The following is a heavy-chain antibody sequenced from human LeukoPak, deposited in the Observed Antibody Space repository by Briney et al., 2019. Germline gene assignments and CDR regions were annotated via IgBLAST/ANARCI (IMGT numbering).Heavy chain of an antibody. V-gene: IGHV4-31*03. CDR1: GGSISSGYYY. CDR2: IHSSGST. Sequence: SETLSLTCTVSGGSISSGYYYWSWFRQHPGKGLEWIGYIHSSGSTYFNPSLKSRVTMSVDTSKNQFSLKLSSVAAADTAVYYCARDLALSGTFDIWGQGTMVTVSS. CDR3: ARDLALSGTFDI. D-gene: IGHD5-12*01. J-gene: IGHJ3*02.